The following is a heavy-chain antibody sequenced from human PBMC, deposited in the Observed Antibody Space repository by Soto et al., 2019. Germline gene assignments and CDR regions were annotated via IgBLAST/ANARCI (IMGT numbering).Heavy chain of an antibody. CDR1: GDSISTVDYF. D-gene: IGHD2-15*01. V-gene: IGHV4-30-4*01. J-gene: IGHJ5*01. CDR3: ARGRYCLTGRCFPNWFDS. Sequence: SETLSLTCSVSGDSISTVDYFWAWIRQPPGQALEYIGYIYKSATTYYNPSFESRVAISLDTSKSQFSLNATSVTAADTAVYFCARGRYCLTGRCFPNWFDSWGQGTLVTVSS. CDR2: IYKSATT.